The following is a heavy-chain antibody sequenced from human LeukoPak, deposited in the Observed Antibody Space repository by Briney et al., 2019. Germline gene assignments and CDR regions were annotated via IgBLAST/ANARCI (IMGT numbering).Heavy chain of an antibody. CDR1: GFTFSSYA. CDR2: ISGSGGST. D-gene: IGHD6-13*01. J-gene: IGHJ6*02. V-gene: IGHV3-23*01. CDR3: AKGRIAAAGLYCYYGMDV. Sequence: GGSLRLSCAASGFTFSSYAMSWVRQAPGKGLEWVSAISGSGGSTYYADSVKGRFTISRDNSKNTLYLQMNSLRAEDTAVYYCAKGRIAAAGLYCYYGMDVWGQGTTVTVSS.